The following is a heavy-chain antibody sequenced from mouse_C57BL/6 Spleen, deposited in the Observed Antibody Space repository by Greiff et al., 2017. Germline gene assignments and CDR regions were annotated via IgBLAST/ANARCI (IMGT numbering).Heavy chain of an antibody. Sequence: QVQLQQSGAELVKPGASVKISCKASGYAFSSYWMNWVKQRPGTGLEWIGQIYPGDGDTNYNGKFKGKATLTADKSSSTAYMQLSSLTSEDSAVYFCARGIYYDDDGDYYAMDYWGQGTSVTVSS. CDR2: IYPGDGDT. CDR1: GYAFSSYW. CDR3: ARGIYYDDDGDYYAMDY. V-gene: IGHV1-80*01. J-gene: IGHJ4*01. D-gene: IGHD2-4*01.